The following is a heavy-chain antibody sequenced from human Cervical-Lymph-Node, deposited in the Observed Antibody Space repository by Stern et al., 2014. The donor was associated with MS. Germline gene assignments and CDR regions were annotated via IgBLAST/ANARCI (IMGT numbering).Heavy chain of an antibody. CDR3: ARMTTNIAARNYYYGMDV. Sequence: ESGPALVKPTQTLTLTCTFSGFSLSTSEMCVNWIRQPPGRALEWLALIEGDDDKYYNPTLETRLTVSKDSPKNQVILTLTNVDPVDTGTYYCARMTTNIAARNYYYGMDVWGQGATVTVSS. CDR2: IEGDDDK. CDR1: GFSLSTSEMC. V-gene: IGHV2-70*01. J-gene: IGHJ6*02. D-gene: IGHD6-6*01.